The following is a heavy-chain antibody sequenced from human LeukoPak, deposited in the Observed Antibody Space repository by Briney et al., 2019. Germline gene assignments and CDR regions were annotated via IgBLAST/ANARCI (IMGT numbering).Heavy chain of an antibody. J-gene: IGHJ5*02. D-gene: IGHD6-19*01. CDR3: TRRLGVAGNWFDP. CDR2: IRSKANSYAT. CDR1: GFTFSGSA. V-gene: IGHV3-73*01. Sequence: GGSLRLSCAASGFTFSGSAMHWVRQASGKGLEWVGRIRSKANSYATAYAASVKGRFTISRDDSKNTAYLQMNSLKTEDTAVYYCTRRLGVAGNWFDPWGQGTLVTVSS.